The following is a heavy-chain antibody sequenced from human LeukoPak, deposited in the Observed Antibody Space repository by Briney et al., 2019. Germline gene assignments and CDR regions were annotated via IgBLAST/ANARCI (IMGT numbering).Heavy chain of an antibody. CDR1: GGSMNQYY. D-gene: IGHD5-12*01. Sequence: SETLSLTCTVSGGSMNQYYWSWIRQPAGKGLEWIGRIYSTGTTYYKPSLKSRVTMSVDTSHNQFFLKLNSVTAADTAVYYCARETRSGYEGFWSDPWGQGTVVTVSS. CDR3: ARETRSGYEGFWSDP. J-gene: IGHJ5*02. V-gene: IGHV4-4*07. CDR2: IYSTGTT.